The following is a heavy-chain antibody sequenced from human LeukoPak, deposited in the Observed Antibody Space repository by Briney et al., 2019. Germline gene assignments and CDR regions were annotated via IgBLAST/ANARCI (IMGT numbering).Heavy chain of an antibody. J-gene: IGHJ4*02. CDR2: VSYDGINK. Sequence: GGSLRLSCAASGFTFSSHAMHWVRQAPGKGLEWVALVSYDGINKYYSDSVMGRFTVSRDNSKDTLYLQMNSLRAEDTAVYYCAKGSTSKWGHYGLSSSSDPDYWGQGTLVTVSS. CDR3: AKGSTSKWGHYGLSSSSDPDY. V-gene: IGHV3-30-3*01. CDR1: GFTFSSHA. D-gene: IGHD6-6*01.